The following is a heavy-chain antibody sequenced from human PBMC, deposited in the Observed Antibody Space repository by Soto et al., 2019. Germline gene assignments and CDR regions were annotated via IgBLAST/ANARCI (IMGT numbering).Heavy chain of an antibody. CDR2: IIPILGIA. CDR3: AIMSSSWSRGWFDA. J-gene: IGHJ5*02. Sequence: SVKVSCKASGGTFSSYGVSWVRQAPGQGLEWMGRIIPILGIANYAQKFQGRVTITADKSTSTAYMELSSLRSEDTAVYYCAIMSSSWSRGWFDAWGQGTLVTVAS. CDR1: GGTFSSYG. V-gene: IGHV1-69*04. D-gene: IGHD6-13*01.